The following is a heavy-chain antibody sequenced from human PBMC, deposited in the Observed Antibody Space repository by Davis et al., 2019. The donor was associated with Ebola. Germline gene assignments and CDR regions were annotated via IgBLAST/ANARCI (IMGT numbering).Heavy chain of an antibody. J-gene: IGHJ4*02. CDR2: MNPNSGNT. CDR3: ARRGSSSNHCDY. V-gene: IGHV1-8*02. D-gene: IGHD6-6*01. Sequence: AASVTVSCKASGYTFTGYYMHWVRQAPGQGLAWIGWMNPNSGNTGYGQKFQGTVTMTRNTSISTAYMELSSLTSDDTAVYYCARRGSSSNHCDYWGQGTLVTVSS. CDR1: GYTFTGYY.